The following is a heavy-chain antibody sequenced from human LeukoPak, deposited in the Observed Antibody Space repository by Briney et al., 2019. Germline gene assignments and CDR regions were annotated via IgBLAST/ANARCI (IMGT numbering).Heavy chain of an antibody. V-gene: IGHV3-23*01. CDR1: GFILSNYA. CDR3: AKWGDYDILTGYYDSDY. Sequence: GGSLRLSCAASGFILSNYAMSWVRQAPGKGLEWDSAIGGRDGGTYYADSVKGRFTVSRDDPKNTLYLQMNTLRVEDTAVHYCAKWGDYDILTGYYDSDYWDHGTLVTVSS. J-gene: IGHJ4*01. D-gene: IGHD3-9*01. CDR2: IGGRDGGT.